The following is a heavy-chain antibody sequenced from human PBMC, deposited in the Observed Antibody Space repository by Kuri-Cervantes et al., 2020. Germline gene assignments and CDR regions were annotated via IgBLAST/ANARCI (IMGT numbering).Heavy chain of an antibody. CDR3: ARSTTYAYRTTAWFDP. J-gene: IGHJ5*02. D-gene: IGHD4-17*01. CDR1: GFTFSSYS. CDR2: ISSSSSYI. Sequence: GESLKISCAASGFTFSSYSMNWVRQAPGKGLEWVSSISSSSSYIYYADSVKGRFTISRDNAKNSLYLQMNSLRAEDTAVYYCARSTTYAYRTTAWFDPWGQGTLVTVSS. V-gene: IGHV3-21*01.